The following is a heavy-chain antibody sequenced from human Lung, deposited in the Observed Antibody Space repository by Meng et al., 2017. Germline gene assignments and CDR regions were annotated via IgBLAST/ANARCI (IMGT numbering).Heavy chain of an antibody. CDR2: INSDGSST. J-gene: IGHJ5*02. CDR1: GFTFSSYW. V-gene: IGHV3-74*01. D-gene: IGHD6-6*01. Sequence: GGSLRLSCAAFGFTFSSYWMHWVRQAPGKGLVWVSRINSDGSSTSYADSVKGRFTISRDNAKNTLYLQMNSLRAEDTAVYYCARAATRIAARRAAGNWFDPWGQGPLVNVSS. CDR3: ARAATRIAARRAAGNWFDP.